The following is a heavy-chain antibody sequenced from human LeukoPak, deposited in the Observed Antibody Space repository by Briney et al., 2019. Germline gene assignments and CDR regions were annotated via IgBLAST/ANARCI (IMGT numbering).Heavy chain of an antibody. D-gene: IGHD3-22*01. J-gene: IGHJ4*02. CDR3: ARLLGGDYYDSSGYLVYFDY. CDR2: IYYSGST. Sequence: PSETLSLTCTVSGGSISSSNYYWSWIRQPPGKGLEWIGYIYYSGSTYYNPSLKSRVTISVDTSKNQFSLKLSSVTAADTAVYYCARLLGGDYYDSSGYLVYFDYWGQGTLVTVSS. V-gene: IGHV4-30-4*01. CDR1: GGSISSSNYY.